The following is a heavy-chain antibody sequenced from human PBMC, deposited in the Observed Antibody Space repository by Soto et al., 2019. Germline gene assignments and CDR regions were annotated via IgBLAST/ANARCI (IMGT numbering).Heavy chain of an antibody. V-gene: IGHV3-53*04. CDR1: GFTVSYNY. Sequence: EVQLVESGGGLVQPGGSLRLSCAVSGFTVSYNYMSWVRQAPGKGPEWVSVIYRGGDTFYADSVKGRFTITRDNSKSTLHLQVGSLRPEYTAVYYLAKARGSVGEYWWCYAFDVGGQGTVVTVSS. CDR2: IYRGGDT. J-gene: IGHJ3*01. CDR3: AKARGSVGEYWWCYAFDV. D-gene: IGHD2-8*02.